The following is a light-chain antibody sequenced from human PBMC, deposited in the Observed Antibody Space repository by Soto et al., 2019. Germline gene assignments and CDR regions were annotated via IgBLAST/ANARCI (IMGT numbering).Light chain of an antibody. Sequence: SYELTQPPSVSVSPGQTASITCSGDKLGDKYACWYQQKPRQSPVLVIYQDSKRPSGIPERFSGSNSGNTATLTISGTQAMDEADYYCQAWDSSTSNYVFGTGTKLTVL. CDR3: QAWDSSTSNYV. V-gene: IGLV3-1*01. CDR1: KLGDKY. J-gene: IGLJ1*01. CDR2: QDS.